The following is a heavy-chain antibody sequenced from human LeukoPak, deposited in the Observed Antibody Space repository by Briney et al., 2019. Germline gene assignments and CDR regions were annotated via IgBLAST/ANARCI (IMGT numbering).Heavy chain of an antibody. Sequence: PGGSLRLSCAASGFTFSSYWMSWVRQAPGKGLEWVANIKQDGSEKYYVDSVKGRFTISRDNAKNSLYLQMNSLRAEDTAVYYCAREISYYDFWSGYFRWFDPLGQGTLVTVSS. CDR3: AREISYYDFWSGYFRWFDP. J-gene: IGHJ5*02. CDR1: GFTFSSYW. CDR2: IKQDGSEK. V-gene: IGHV3-7*01. D-gene: IGHD3-3*01.